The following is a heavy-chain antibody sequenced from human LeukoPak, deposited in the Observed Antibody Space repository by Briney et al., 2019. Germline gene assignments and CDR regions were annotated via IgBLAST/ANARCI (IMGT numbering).Heavy chain of an antibody. CDR2: INEDGSKK. V-gene: IGHV3-7*03. J-gene: IGHJ3*02. CDR1: GFAFSDYW. Sequence: GGSLRLSCAASGFAFSDYWMSWVRQAPGKGLEWVANINEDGSKKHYLDSVKGRFTISRDNSKNTLYLQMNSLRAEDTAVYYCAKVSGIYYYDSSGYYGDAFDIWGQGTMDTVSS. CDR3: AKVSGIYYYDSSGYYGDAFDI. D-gene: IGHD3-22*01.